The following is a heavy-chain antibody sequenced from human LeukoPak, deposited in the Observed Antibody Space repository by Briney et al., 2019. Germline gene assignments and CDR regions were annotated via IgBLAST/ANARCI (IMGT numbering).Heavy chain of an antibody. Sequence: PSETLSLTCTVSGGSISSYYWSWIRQHPGKGLEWIGYIYYSGSTYYNPSLKSRVTISVDTSKNQFSLKLSSVTAADTAVYYCARRGAHTRISFRFDPWGQGTLVTVSS. D-gene: IGHD2-15*01. CDR3: ARRGAHTRISFRFDP. J-gene: IGHJ5*02. CDR2: IYYSGST. CDR1: GGSISSYY. V-gene: IGHV4-59*06.